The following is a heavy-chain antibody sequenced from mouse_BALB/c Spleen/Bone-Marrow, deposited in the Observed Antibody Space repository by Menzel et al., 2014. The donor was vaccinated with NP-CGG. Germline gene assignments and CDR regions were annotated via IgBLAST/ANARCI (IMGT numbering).Heavy chain of an antibody. CDR1: GYSFTAYN. D-gene: IGHD2-4*01. CDR2: IDPYCGGT. J-gene: IGHJ1*01. V-gene: IGHV1-39*01. CDR3: TRDDSPYWYFDV. Sequence: EVKLMESGPELEKPGASVKISCKASGYSFTAYNMNWVKQSNGKSLEWIGSIDPYCGGTSYNQKFEGKATLTVDKSSSTAYMQLKNLTSEDSAVYYCTRDDSPYWYFDVWGAGTTATVSS.